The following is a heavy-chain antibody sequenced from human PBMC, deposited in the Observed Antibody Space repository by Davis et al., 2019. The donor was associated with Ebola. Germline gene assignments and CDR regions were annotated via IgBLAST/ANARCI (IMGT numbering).Heavy chain of an antibody. CDR2: ISAHSGNT. V-gene: IGHV1-18*01. Sequence: SARVSSQTSGYSFTGCYIHCVRQAPGKGHEWLGWISAHSGNTIYAQTFQGRDTMTRDTSANTVYMELKNLRSDDTAVYYCARAVATMLDSWGQGTLVTVSS. D-gene: IGHD4-23*01. CDR1: GYSFTGCY. J-gene: IGHJ4*02. CDR3: ARAVATMLDS.